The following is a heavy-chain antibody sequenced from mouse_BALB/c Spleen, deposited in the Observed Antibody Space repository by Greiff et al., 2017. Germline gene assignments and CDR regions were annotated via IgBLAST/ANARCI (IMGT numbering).Heavy chain of an antibody. CDR2: ISSGSSTI. Sequence: DVKLVESGGGLVQPGGSRKLSCAASGFTFSSFGMHWVRQAPEKGLEWVAYISSGSSTIYYADTVKGRFTISRDNPKNTLFLHMTSLRSEDTAMYYCARSGTDYDAMDYWGQGTTVTVSS. CDR3: ARSGTDYDAMDY. CDR1: GFTFSSFG. J-gene: IGHJ4*01. V-gene: IGHV5-17*02.